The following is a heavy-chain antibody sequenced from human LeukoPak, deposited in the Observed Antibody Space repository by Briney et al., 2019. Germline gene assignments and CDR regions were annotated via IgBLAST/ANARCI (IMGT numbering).Heavy chain of an antibody. CDR3: ARVGRGYSYGYFDY. J-gene: IGHJ4*02. V-gene: IGHV1-2*02. Sequence: ASVEVSCKASGYTFTGYYMHWVRQAPGQGLEWMGWINTHSGGTNYAQKFQGRVTMTRDTSISTAYMELSRLRSDDTAVYYCARVGRGYSYGYFDYWGQGTLVTVSS. CDR2: INTHSGGT. CDR1: GYTFTGYY. D-gene: IGHD5-18*01.